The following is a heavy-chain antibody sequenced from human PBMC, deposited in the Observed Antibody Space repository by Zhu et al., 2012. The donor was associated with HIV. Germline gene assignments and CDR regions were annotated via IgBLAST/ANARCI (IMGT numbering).Heavy chain of an antibody. J-gene: IGHJ3*02. Sequence: QVQLQESGPGLVKPSETLSLTCTVSGGSISSSSYYWGCIRQPPGKGLEWIGSIYYRGSTYYNPSLKSRVTISVDTSKNQFSLKLSSVTAADTAVYYCAKTRTSGWYSYAFDIWGPRENGHRLF. D-gene: IGHD6-19*01. V-gene: IGHV4-39*01. CDR1: GGSISSSSYY. CDR2: IYYRGST. CDR3: AKTRTSGWYSYAFDI.